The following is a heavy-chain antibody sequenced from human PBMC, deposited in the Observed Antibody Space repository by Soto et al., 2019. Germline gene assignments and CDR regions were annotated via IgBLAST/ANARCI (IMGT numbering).Heavy chain of an antibody. J-gene: IGHJ2*01. CDR3: AKDRRDGYTMAGWYFDL. D-gene: IGHD3-10*01. V-gene: IGHV3-23*01. CDR1: GFTFSSYA. Sequence: AESLSLSCAASGFTFSSYAMSWVRQAPGKGLEWVSAIIGSGGSTYYADTVKGRFTISRDTSNNTLYLKMNCLRAEDTAVYYWAKDRRDGYTMAGWYFDLWGRGTLVTVSS. CDR2: IIGSGGST.